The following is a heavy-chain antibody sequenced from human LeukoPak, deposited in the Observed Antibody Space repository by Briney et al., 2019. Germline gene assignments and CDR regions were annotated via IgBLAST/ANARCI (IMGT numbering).Heavy chain of an antibody. CDR1: GGSISSGGYY. CDR2: IYYSGST. J-gene: IGHJ4*02. V-gene: IGHV4-31*03. D-gene: IGHD3-22*01. CDR3: ARDRRFRYDSSGDYFDY. Sequence: PSETLSLTCTVSGGSISSGGYYWSWIRQHPGKGLEWIGYIYYSGSTYYNPSLKSRVTISVDTSKNQFSLKLSSVTAADTAVYYCARDRRFRYDSSGDYFDYWGQGTLVTVSS.